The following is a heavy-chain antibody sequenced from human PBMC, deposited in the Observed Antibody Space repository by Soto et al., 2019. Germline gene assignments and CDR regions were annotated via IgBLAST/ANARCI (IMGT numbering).Heavy chain of an antibody. D-gene: IGHD3-22*01. J-gene: IGHJ3*02. CDR1: GGSVSSGSYY. Sequence: SETLSLTCTVSGGSVSSGSYYWSWIRQPPGKGLEWIGYIYYSGSTNYNSSLKSRVTISVDTSKNQFSLKLTSVTAADTAVYYCARGRGYYDSSGYLKAFDIWGQGTMVTVSS. CDR2: IYYSGST. CDR3: ARGRGYYDSSGYLKAFDI. V-gene: IGHV4-61*01.